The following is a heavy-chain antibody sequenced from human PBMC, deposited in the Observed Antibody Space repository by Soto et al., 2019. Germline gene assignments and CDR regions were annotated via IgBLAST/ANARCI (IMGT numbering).Heavy chain of an antibody. D-gene: IGHD6-19*01. CDR2: IIPIFGTA. Sequence: ASVKVSCKASGGTFSSYAISWVRQAPGQGLEWMGGIIPIFGTANYAQKFQGRVTITADEPTSTAYMELTSLRSEDTAVYYCARDWAGLYYYYGMDVWGQGTTVTVTS. J-gene: IGHJ6*02. CDR3: ARDWAGLYYYYGMDV. CDR1: GGTFSSYA. V-gene: IGHV1-69*13.